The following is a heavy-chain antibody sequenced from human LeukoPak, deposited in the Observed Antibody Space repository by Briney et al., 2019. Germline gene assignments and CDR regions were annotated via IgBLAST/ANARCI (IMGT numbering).Heavy chain of an antibody. CDR1: GGSISSYY. Sequence: TSETLSLTCTVSGGSISSYYWSWIRQPPGKGLEWIGYIYYSGSTNYNPSLKSRVTISVDTSKNQFSLKLSSVTAADTAVYYCARYNAGIAAASFAFDIWGQGTMVTVSS. CDR2: IYYSGST. V-gene: IGHV4-59*01. CDR3: ARYNAGIAAASFAFDI. D-gene: IGHD6-13*01. J-gene: IGHJ3*02.